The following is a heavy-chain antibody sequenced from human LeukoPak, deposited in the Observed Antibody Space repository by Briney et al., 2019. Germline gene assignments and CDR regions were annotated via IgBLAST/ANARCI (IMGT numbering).Heavy chain of an antibody. CDR3: ARDIEQWLGPQYYFDY. J-gene: IGHJ4*02. Sequence: GGSLRLSCAASGFTFSSYAMHWVRQAPGKGLEWVAVISYDGSNKYYADSVKGRFTISRDNSKNTLYLQMNSLRAEDTAVYYRARDIEQWLGPQYYFDYWGQGTLVTVSS. CDR1: GFTFSSYA. CDR2: ISYDGSNK. D-gene: IGHD6-19*01. V-gene: IGHV3-30*04.